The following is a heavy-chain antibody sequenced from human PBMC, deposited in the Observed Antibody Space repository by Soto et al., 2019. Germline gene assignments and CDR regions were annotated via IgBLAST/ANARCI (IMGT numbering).Heavy chain of an antibody. V-gene: IGHV3-73*01. CDR2: IRSKANSYAT. Sequence: GGSLRLSCAASGFTFSGSAMHWVRQASGKGLEWVGRIRSKANSYATAYAASVKGRFTISRDDSKNTAYLQMNSLKTEDTAVYYCTRQDLHFDYWGQGTLVTVSS. CDR3: TRQDLHFDY. J-gene: IGHJ4*02. CDR1: GFTFSGSA.